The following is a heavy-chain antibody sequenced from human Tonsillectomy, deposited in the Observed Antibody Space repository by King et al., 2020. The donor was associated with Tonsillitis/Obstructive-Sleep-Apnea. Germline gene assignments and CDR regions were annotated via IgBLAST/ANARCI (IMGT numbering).Heavy chain of an antibody. CDR2: ISGSGGST. J-gene: IGHJ3*02. V-gene: IGHV3-23*04. CDR3: AKRTGYCSSTSCYTDDAFDI. CDR1: GFTFSSYA. D-gene: IGHD2-2*02. Sequence: DVQLVESGGGLVQPGGSLRLSCAASGFTFSSYAMSWVRQAPGKGLEWVSAISGSGGSTYSAESVKGRFPISRDNSKNTLYLQMNRLRAEDTAVYYCAKRTGYCSSTSCYTDDAFDIWGQGTMVTVSS.